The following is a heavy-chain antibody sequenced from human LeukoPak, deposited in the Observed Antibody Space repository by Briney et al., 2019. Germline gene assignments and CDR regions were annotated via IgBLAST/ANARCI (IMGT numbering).Heavy chain of an antibody. Sequence: GGSLRLSCTASGFTFDDYAMHWVRQAPGKGLAWVSGISWNSGIMACADSVKGRFTISRDNAKNSLYLHMNSLRPEDMALYYCAKTLFGSGSPNAFHVWGQGTMVTVSS. CDR2: ISWNSGIM. CDR1: GFTFDDYA. J-gene: IGHJ3*01. V-gene: IGHV3-9*03. D-gene: IGHD3-10*01. CDR3: AKTLFGSGSPNAFHV.